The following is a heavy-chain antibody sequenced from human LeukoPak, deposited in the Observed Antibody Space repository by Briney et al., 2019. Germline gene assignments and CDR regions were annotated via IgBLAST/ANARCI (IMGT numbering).Heavy chain of an antibody. CDR1: GFTFSSYS. Sequence: PGGSLRLSCAASGFTFSSYSMNWVRQAPGKGLEWVSSISSSSSYIYYADSVKGRFTISRDNAKNSLYLQMNSLRAEDTAVYYCARDYYGSGSYYKEDHVDYWGQGTLVTVSS. CDR2: ISSSSSYI. V-gene: IGHV3-21*01. D-gene: IGHD3-10*01. J-gene: IGHJ4*02. CDR3: ARDYYGSGSYYKEDHVDY.